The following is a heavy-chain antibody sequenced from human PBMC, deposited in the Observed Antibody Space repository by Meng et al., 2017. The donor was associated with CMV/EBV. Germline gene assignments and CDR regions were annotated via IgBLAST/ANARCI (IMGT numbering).Heavy chain of an antibody. V-gene: IGHV4-38-2*02. Sequence: GSLRLSCTVSGYSISSGYYWGWIRQPPGKGLEWTGSIYHSGSTYYNPSLKSRVTISVDTSKNQFSLNLTSVTAADTAVYYCARVTPSIVGATSFDYWGQGTLVTVSS. J-gene: IGHJ4*02. D-gene: IGHD1-26*01. CDR2: IYHSGST. CDR3: ARVTPSIVGATSFDY. CDR1: GYSISSGYY.